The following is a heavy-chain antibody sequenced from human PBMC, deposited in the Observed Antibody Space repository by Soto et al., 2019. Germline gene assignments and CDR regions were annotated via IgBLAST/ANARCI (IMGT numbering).Heavy chain of an antibody. CDR2: ISVSGGNT. J-gene: IGHJ5*02. CDR1: GFTFSSYA. Sequence: GGSLRLSCAASGFTFSSYAMSWVRQAPGKGLEWVSAISVSGGNTYYADSVKGRFTISRDSSKNMLYLQMNSLRAEDTAVYYCAKAPSYSNYGFDPWGQGTLVTVSS. D-gene: IGHD4-4*01. CDR3: AKAPSYSNYGFDP. V-gene: IGHV3-23*01.